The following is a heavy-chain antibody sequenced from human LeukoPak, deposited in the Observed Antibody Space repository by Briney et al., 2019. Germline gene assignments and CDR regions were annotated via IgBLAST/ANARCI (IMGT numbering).Heavy chain of an antibody. D-gene: IGHD6-13*01. CDR2: TRNKANSYTT. J-gene: IGHJ6*04. CDR3: ARALGIAAAGTAYYYGMDV. Sequence: GGSLRLSCAASGFTFSDHYMDWVRQAPGKGLEWVGRTRNKANSYTTEYAASVKGGFTISRDDSKNSLYLQMNSLKTEDTAVYYCARALGIAAAGTAYYYGMDVWGKGTTVTVSS. V-gene: IGHV3-72*01. CDR1: GFTFSDHY.